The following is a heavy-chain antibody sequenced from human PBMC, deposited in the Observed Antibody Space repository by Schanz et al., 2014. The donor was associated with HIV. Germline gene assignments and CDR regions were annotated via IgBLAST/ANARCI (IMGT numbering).Heavy chain of an antibody. Sequence: QVQLVESGGGVVQPGRSLRLSCATSGFTFSKYGVHWVRQAPGKGLEWVAVTWYDGSNKYYADSVKGRFTISRDNSKNTLFLQMNSLRAEDTAVYYCVRETPSGVDYFDYWGQGSLVTVSS. V-gene: IGHV3-33*08. J-gene: IGHJ4*02. CDR2: TWYDGSNK. CDR1: GFTFSKYG. D-gene: IGHD3-10*01. CDR3: VRETPSGVDYFDY.